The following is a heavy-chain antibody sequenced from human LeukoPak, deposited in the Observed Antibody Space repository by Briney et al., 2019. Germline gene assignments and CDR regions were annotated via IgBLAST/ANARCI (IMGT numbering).Heavy chain of an antibody. V-gene: IGHV3-9*01. J-gene: IGHJ4*02. CDR1: GFTFDDYG. Sequence: QPGRSLGLSCEASGFTFDDYGMHWVRQAPGKGLEWVSTISWNSASVGYVDSVKGRFTISRDNAKKTLYLQMNSLRPEDTALYYCAKDYGYSSSWYDYWGQGTLVTVSS. CDR3: AKDYGYSSSWYDY. D-gene: IGHD6-13*01. CDR2: ISWNSASV.